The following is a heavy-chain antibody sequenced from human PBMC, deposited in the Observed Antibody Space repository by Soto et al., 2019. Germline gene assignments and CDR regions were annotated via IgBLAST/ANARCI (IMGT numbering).Heavy chain of an antibody. V-gene: IGHV1-18*04. CDR1: GYSFHNFG. D-gene: IGHD1-26*01. Sequence: QVQLVQSGPELKKPGASVKVSCKASGYSFHNFGIVWVRQAPGQGLEWMGWISGQIAKTNYAQKFQGKVTMTTATSTSTAYMELNTLTSDDTAMYYCARGPPSGSFSLTPRYWGQGTLVTVSS. CDR2: ISGQIAKT. CDR3: ARGPPSGSFSLTPRY. J-gene: IGHJ4*02.